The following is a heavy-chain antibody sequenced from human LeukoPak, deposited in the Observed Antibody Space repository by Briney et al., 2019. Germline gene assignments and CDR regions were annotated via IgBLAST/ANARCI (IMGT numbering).Heavy chain of an antibody. CDR1: GFTFSSYS. CDR2: ITISSSTI. V-gene: IGHV3-48*01. CDR3: AREGLYSSSWAPTDYYYNYMDV. Sequence: GGSLRLSFAPSGFTFSSYSMNWVRQAPGMGLEWVSYITISSSTIYYADSVKGRFTISRDNAKNSLYLQMSSLRAEDTAVYYCAREGLYSSSWAPTDYYYNYMDVWGKGTTVTVSS. J-gene: IGHJ6*03. D-gene: IGHD6-13*01.